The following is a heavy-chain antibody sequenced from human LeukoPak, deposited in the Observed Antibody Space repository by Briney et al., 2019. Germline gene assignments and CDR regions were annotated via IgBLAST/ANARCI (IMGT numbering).Heavy chain of an antibody. CDR2: IYYSGST. CDR3: ASLLGTDFDY. J-gene: IGHJ4*02. V-gene: IGHV4-59*01. D-gene: IGHD7-27*01. Sequence: SETLSLTCTVSGGSISSYYWSWIRQPPGKGLEWIGYIYYSGSTNYNPSLKSRVTISVDTSENQFSLKLSSVTAADTAVYYCASLLGTDFDYWGQGTLVTVSS. CDR1: GGSISSYY.